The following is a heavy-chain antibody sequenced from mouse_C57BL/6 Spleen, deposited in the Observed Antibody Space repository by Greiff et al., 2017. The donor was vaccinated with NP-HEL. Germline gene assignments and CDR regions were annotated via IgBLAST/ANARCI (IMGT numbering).Heavy chain of an antibody. CDR1: GYSFTDYN. V-gene: IGHV1-39*01. D-gene: IGHD2-4*01. J-gene: IGHJ4*01. CDR3: ARGGLRRDYYAMDY. Sequence: LVESGPELVKPGASVKISCKASGYSFTDYNMNWVKQSNGKSLEWIGVINPNYGTTSYNQKFKGKATLTVDQSSSTAYMQLNSLTSEDSAVYYCARGGLRRDYYAMDYWGQGTSVTVSS. CDR2: INPNYGTT.